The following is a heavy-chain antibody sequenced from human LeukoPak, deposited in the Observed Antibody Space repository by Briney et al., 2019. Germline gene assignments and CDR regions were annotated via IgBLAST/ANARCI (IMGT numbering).Heavy chain of an antibody. Sequence: HPGGSLRLSCGASGFFFSSYEMNWVRQAPGKGLEWVSYIGCAGNTIYYADSVKGRFTVSRDNSKNSLYLQMNSLRAEDTAVYYCTRPFSCSGGACYPGLGYWGQGTLVTVSS. D-gene: IGHD2-15*01. J-gene: IGHJ4*02. CDR2: IGCAGNTI. CDR1: GFFFSSYE. V-gene: IGHV3-48*03. CDR3: TRPFSCSGGACYPGLGY.